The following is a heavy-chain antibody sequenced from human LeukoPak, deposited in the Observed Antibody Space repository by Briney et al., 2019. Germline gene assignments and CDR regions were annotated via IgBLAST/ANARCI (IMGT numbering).Heavy chain of an antibody. CDR1: GFTFSSYE. CDR3: ARECSGGSCYSDAFDI. D-gene: IGHD2-15*01. V-gene: IGHV3-48*03. J-gene: IGHJ3*02. CDR2: ISNSGGTI. Sequence: GGSLRLSCAASGFTFSSYEMNWVRQAPGKGLEWVSYISNSGGTIYYADYVKGRFTISRDNAKNSLYLQMNSLRAEDTAVYYCARECSGGSCYSDAFDIWGQGTMVTVSS.